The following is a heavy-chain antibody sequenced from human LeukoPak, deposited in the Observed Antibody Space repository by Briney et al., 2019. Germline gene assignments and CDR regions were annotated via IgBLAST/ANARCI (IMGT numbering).Heavy chain of an antibody. CDR3: AREQDQLGYCSSTSCQSSGNWFDP. Sequence: SETLSLTCTVSGGSISSSSYYWGWIRQPPGKGLEWFGSIYYSGSTYYNPSLKSRVTISVDTSKNQFSLKLSSVTAADTAVYYCAREQDQLGYCSSTSCQSSGNWFDPWGQGTLVTVSS. CDR1: GGSISSSSYY. D-gene: IGHD2-2*01. CDR2: IYYSGST. J-gene: IGHJ5*02. V-gene: IGHV4-39*01.